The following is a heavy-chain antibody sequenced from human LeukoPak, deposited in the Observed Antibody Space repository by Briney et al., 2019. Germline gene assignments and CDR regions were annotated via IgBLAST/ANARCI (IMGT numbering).Heavy chain of an antibody. CDR1: GFTFSSYA. V-gene: IGHV3-30-3*01. D-gene: IGHD3-16*02. Sequence: GRSLRLSCAASGFTFSSYAMHWVRQAPGKGLEWVAVISYDGSNKYYADSVKGRFTISRDNSKNTLYLQMNSLRAEDTAVYYCARDHPHSFIGYGTDVWGQGTTVTVSS. CDR2: ISYDGSNK. J-gene: IGHJ6*02. CDR3: ARDHPHSFIGYGTDV.